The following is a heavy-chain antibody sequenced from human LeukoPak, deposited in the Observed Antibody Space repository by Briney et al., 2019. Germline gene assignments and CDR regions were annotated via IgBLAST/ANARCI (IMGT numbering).Heavy chain of an antibody. V-gene: IGHV3-73*01. CDR3: TSPRRVAAAGPDYYYYMDA. CDR1: GFTFSGSA. D-gene: IGHD6-13*01. CDR2: IRSKANSYAT. J-gene: IGHJ6*03. Sequence: PGGSLKLSCAASGFTFSGSAMHWVRQASGKGLEWVGRIRSKANSYATAYAASVKGRFTISRDDSKNTAYLQMNSLKTEDTAVYYCTSPRRVAAAGPDYYYYMDAWGKGTTVTVSS.